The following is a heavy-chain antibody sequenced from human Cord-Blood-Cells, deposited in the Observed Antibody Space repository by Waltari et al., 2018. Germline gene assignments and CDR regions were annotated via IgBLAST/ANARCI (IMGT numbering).Heavy chain of an antibody. CDR1: GYTFTDYD. J-gene: IGHJ6*02. CDR3: ATEVAPGIAAAGKRYYYYGMDV. CDR2: VDPKDGET. Sequence: EVQLVQSGAEVKKPGATVNISCKVSGYTFTDYDMHWVKQAHGKGLEWMGLVDPKDGETIYEEKFQGRVTITADTSTDTAYMELSSLRSEDTAVYYCATEVAPGIAAAGKRYYYYGMDVWGQGTTVTVSS. D-gene: IGHD6-13*01. V-gene: IGHV1-69-2*01.